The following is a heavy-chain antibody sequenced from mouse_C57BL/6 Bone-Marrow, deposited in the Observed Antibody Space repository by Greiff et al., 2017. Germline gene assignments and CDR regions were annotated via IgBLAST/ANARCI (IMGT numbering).Heavy chain of an antibody. J-gene: IGHJ4*01. V-gene: IGHV1-76*01. D-gene: IGHD2-3*01. CDR2: IYPGSGNT. CDR1: GYTFTDYY. CDR3: ARAPSGWLLHAMDY. Sequence: QVQLKESGAELVRPGASVKLSCKASGYTFTDYYINWVKQRPGQGLEWIARIYPGSGNTYYNEKVKGKATLTAEKSSSTAYMQLSSLTSEDSAVYFCARAPSGWLLHAMDYWGQGTSVTVSS.